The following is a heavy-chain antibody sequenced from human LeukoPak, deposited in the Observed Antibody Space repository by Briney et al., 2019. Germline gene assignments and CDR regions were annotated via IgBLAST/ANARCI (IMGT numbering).Heavy chain of an antibody. CDR3: ARDKGLVADPFDY. D-gene: IGHD6-6*01. CDR2: ISSSSSYI. CDR1: GFTFSSYS. Sequence: KPGGSLRLSCAASGFTFSSYSMNWVRQAPGKGLEWVSSISSSSSYIYYADSVKGRFTISRDNAKNSLYLQMNSLRAEDTAVYHCARDKGLVADPFDYWGQGTLVTVSS. V-gene: IGHV3-21*01. J-gene: IGHJ4*02.